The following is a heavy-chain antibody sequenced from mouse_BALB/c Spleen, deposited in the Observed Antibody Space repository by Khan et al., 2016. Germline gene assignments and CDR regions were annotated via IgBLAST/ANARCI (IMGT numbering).Heavy chain of an antibody. CDR3: ARDDQDYDAWFAS. CDR1: GFSLTNYG. CDR2: IWPGGST. Sequence: QVQLKESGPGLVAPSQSLSITCTVSGFSLTNYGVHWIRQSPGKGLEWLGVIWPGGSTDYNSALMSRLSITKDTSQNQVFLKMISLQTDDTAMYYCARDDQDYDAWFASWGQGTLVIVSA. V-gene: IGHV2-9*02. J-gene: IGHJ3*01. D-gene: IGHD2-4*01.